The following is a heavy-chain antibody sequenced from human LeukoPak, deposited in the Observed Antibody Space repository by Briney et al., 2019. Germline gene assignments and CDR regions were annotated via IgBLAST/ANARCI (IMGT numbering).Heavy chain of an antibody. Sequence: AASVKVSCKASGYTFTSYDINWVRQATGQGLEWMGWMNPNSGNTGYAQKFQGRVTMTRNTSISTAYMGLSSLRSEDTAVYYCARGFGELLHNWFDPWGQGTLVTVSS. V-gene: IGHV1-8*01. CDR3: ARGFGELLHNWFDP. CDR2: MNPNSGNT. CDR1: GYTFTSYD. J-gene: IGHJ5*02. D-gene: IGHD3-10*01.